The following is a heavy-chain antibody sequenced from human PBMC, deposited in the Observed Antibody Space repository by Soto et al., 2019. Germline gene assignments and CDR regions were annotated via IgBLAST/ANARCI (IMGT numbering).Heavy chain of an antibody. V-gene: IGHV4-34*01. CDR1: GGSFSGYY. Sequence: PSETLSLTCAVYGGSFSGYYWSWIRQPPGKGLEWIGEINHSGSTNYNPSPKSRVTISVDTSKNQFSLKLSSVTAADTAVYYCARRRSGVRSTDMDVWGKGTTVTVSS. CDR2: INHSGST. J-gene: IGHJ6*03. D-gene: IGHD2-2*01. CDR3: ARRRSGVRSTDMDV.